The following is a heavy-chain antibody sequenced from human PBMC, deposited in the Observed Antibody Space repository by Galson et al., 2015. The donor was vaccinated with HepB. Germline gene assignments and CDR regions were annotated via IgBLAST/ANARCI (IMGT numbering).Heavy chain of an antibody. Sequence: SLRLSCAASGFTFDDYAMHWVRQAPGKGPEWVSAISGSGGSTYYADSAKGRFTISRDNSKNTLYLQMNSLRAEDTAVYYCAKALPAAISYYGMDVWGQGTTVTVSS. CDR2: ISGSGGST. D-gene: IGHD2-2*02. J-gene: IGHJ6*02. CDR1: GFTFDDYA. CDR3: AKALPAAISYYGMDV. V-gene: IGHV3-23*01.